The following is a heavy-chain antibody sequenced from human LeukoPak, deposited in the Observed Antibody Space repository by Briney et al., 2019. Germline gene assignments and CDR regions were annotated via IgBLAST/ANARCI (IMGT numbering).Heavy chain of an antibody. V-gene: IGHV3-74*01. CDR3: ARALRLAVNLDY. J-gene: IGHJ4*01. Sequence: PGGSLRLSCAASGFMFSGYWMHWVRHAPGKGLVWVSHIDSEGSSTNYADSVKGRLTISRDNAKNTLYLQMNSLRAEDTAVYYCARALRLAVNLDYWGQGTLVTVSS. D-gene: IGHD6-19*01. CDR1: GFMFSGYW. CDR2: IDSEGSST.